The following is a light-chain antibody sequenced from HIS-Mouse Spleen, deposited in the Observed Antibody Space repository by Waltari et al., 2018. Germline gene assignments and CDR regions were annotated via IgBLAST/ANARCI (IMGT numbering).Light chain of an antibody. CDR3: AAWDDSLSGRV. J-gene: IGLJ3*02. Sequence: QSVLTQPPSASGTPAQRVTISCSGSSSNLGSTYVYWYQQLPGTAPKLLIYRNNQRPSGVPDRFSGSKSGTSASLAISGLRSEDEADYYCAAWDDSLSGRVFGGGTKLTVL. CDR1: SSNLGSTY. CDR2: RNN. V-gene: IGLV1-47*01.